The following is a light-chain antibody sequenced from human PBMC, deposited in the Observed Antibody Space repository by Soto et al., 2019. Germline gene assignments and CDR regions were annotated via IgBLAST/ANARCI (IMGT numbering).Light chain of an antibody. V-gene: IGLV2-18*02. CDR1: SSDIGSYDH. J-gene: IGLJ3*02. CDR3: SSFTTSTTWV. Sequence: QSALTQPPSVSGSPGQSVAISCTGTSSDIGSYDHVSWYQQPPGTAPKLMIYEVSNRPSGVPDRFSGSKSGNTASLTISGLQAEDEGDYYCSSFTTSTTWVFGGGTKVTVL. CDR2: EVS.